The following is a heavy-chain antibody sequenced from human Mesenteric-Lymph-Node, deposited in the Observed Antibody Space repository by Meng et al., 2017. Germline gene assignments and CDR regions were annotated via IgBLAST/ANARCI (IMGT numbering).Heavy chain of an antibody. D-gene: IGHD3-10*01. CDR2: LSSAGST. J-gene: IGHJ4*02. Sequence: ETLSLTCAASGFTFSDYLHWVRQAPGKGLDYLSTLSSAGSTYYADSVKGRFTISKDKSENMLYLQMGSLRLEDTAVYYCASGVWFGSARYYFDYWGQGALVTVSS. CDR1: GFTFSDY. CDR3: ASGVWFGSARYYFDY. V-gene: IGHV3-64*02.